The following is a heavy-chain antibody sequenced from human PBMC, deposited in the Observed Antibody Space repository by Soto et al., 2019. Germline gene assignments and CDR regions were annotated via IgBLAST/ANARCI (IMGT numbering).Heavy chain of an antibody. D-gene: IGHD1-20*01. V-gene: IGHV4-39*01. CDR1: GGSISGSYYY. CDR2: VFYTGFT. Sequence: QLQLQESGPGLVKPSETLSLTCAVSGGSISGSYYYWGWLRQSPGRGPVWIGSVFYTGFTSYNPSLESRVSVSVDTSKNQFSLKVSAVTAADTAVYYCASSQKGYNWNYFDHWGQGALVIVAS. J-gene: IGHJ4*02. CDR3: ASSQKGYNWNYFDH.